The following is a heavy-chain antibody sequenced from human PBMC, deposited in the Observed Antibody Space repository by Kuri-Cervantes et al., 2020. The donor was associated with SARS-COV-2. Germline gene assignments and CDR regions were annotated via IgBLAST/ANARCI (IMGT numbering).Heavy chain of an antibody. D-gene: IGHD6-6*01. CDR1: GFTFSSYS. Sequence: GESLKISCAASGFTFSSYSMNWVRQAPGKGLEWVSSISSSSSYIYYADSVKGRFTISRDNAKNSLYLQMNSLRAEDTAVYYCAKGIIAALDYWGQGTLVTVSS. CDR3: AKGIIAALDY. CDR2: ISSSSSYI. J-gene: IGHJ4*02. V-gene: IGHV3-21*01.